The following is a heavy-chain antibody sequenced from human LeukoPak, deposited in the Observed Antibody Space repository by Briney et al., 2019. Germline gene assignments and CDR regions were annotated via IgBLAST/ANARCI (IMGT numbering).Heavy chain of an antibody. J-gene: IGHJ4*02. V-gene: IGHV3-30*04. CDR2: ISYDGSNK. CDR3: ARVHRVVVITTMWVYFDY. Sequence: PGRSLRLSCAASGFTFSSYAMHWVRQAPGNGLEWVAVISYDGSNKYYADSVKGRFTISRDNSKNTLYLQMNSLRAEDTAVYYCARVHRVVVITTMWVYFDYWGQGTLITVSS. CDR1: GFTFSSYA. D-gene: IGHD3-22*01.